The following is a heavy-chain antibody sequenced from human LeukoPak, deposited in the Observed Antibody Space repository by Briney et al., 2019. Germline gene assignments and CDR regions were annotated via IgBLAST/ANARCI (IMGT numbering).Heavy chain of an antibody. CDR1: GFTFSSYG. Sequence: GGSLRLSCAASGFTFSSYGMHWVRQAPGKGLEWVAVIWYDGSNKYYADSVKGRFTISRDNSKNTLYLQMNSLRAEDTAVYYCAKDIVGATPYYFDYWGQGTLVTVSS. CDR2: IWYDGSNK. CDR3: AKDIVGATPYYFDY. D-gene: IGHD1-26*01. V-gene: IGHV3-33*06. J-gene: IGHJ4*02.